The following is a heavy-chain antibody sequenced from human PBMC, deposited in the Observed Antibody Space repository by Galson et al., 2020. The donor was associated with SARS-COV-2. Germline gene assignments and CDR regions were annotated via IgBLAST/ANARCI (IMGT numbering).Heavy chain of an antibody. J-gene: IGHJ4*02. CDR1: GGSFSGYY. Sequence: SQTLSLTCAVYGGSFSGYYWSWIRQPPGKGLEWIGEINHSGSTNYNPSLKSRVTISVDTSKNQFSLKLSSVTAADTAVYYCARGVGYYDSSGYYYSYYFDYWGQGTLVTVSS. D-gene: IGHD3-22*01. CDR3: ARGVGYYDSSGYYYSYYFDY. CDR2: INHSGST. V-gene: IGHV4-34*01.